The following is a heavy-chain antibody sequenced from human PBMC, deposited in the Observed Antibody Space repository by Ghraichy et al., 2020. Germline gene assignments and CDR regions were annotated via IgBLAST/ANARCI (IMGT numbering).Heavy chain of an antibody. CDR3: ASGNSAMWF. CDR1: GFTFSSYA. J-gene: IGHJ4*02. D-gene: IGHD5-18*01. V-gene: IGHV3-30-3*01. CDR2: VSKDGSNK. Sequence: GGSLRLSCAASGFTFSSYAIHWVRQAPGTGLEWVAAVSKDGSNKYYADSVKGRFTISRDNSKNTLYLQLSNLRAEDPAVYYCASGNSAMWFWGQGTLVTVSS.